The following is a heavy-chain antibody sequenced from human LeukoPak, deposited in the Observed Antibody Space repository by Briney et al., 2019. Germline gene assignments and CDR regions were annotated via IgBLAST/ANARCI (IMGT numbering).Heavy chain of an antibody. CDR1: GGSISSGGYY. CDR3: AKFRIDYGDYYYYGMDV. CDR2: IYYSGST. J-gene: IGHJ6*02. D-gene: IGHD4-17*01. V-gene: IGHV4-31*03. Sequence: PSETLSLTCTVSGGSISSGGYYWSWIRQHPGKGLEWIGYIYYSGSTYYNPSLKSRVTISVDTSKNQFSLKLSSVTAADTAVYYCAKFRIDYGDYYYYGMDVWGQGTTVTVSS.